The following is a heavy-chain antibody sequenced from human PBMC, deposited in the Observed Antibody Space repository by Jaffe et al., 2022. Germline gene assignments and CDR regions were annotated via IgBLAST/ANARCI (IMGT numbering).Heavy chain of an antibody. CDR2: IYHSGST. D-gene: IGHD3-16*01. V-gene: IGHV4-38-2*02. J-gene: IGHJ5*02. CDR3: ARDGGLGNWFDP. CDR1: GYSISSGYY. Sequence: QVQLQESGPGLVKPSETLSLTCAVSGYSISSGYYWGWIRQPPGKGLEWIGSIYHSGSTYYNPSLKSRVTISVDTSKNQFSLKLSSVTAADTAVYYCARDGGLGNWFDPWGQGTLVTVSS.